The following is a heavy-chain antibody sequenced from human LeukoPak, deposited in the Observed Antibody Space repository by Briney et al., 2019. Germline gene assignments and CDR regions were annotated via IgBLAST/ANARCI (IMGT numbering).Heavy chain of an antibody. J-gene: IGHJ5*02. CDR1: GGSISSYY. Sequence: SETLSLTCTVSGGSISSYYWSWIRQPAGKGLEWIGRIYTSGSTNYNPSLKSRVTISVDTSKNQFSLKLSSVTAADTAVYYCARRGIVVVVAPSGFDPWGQGTLVTVSS. D-gene: IGHD2-15*01. CDR3: ARRGIVVVVAPSGFDP. CDR2: IYTSGST. V-gene: IGHV4-4*07.